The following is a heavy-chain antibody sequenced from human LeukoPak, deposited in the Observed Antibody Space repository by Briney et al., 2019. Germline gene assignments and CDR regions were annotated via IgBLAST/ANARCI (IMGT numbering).Heavy chain of an antibody. V-gene: IGHV4-39*01. J-gene: IGHJ3*02. D-gene: IGHD2-15*01. CDR1: GGSISSSSYY. CDR3: GSCYPVFDI. Sequence: SETMSLTCTVSGGSISSSSYYWGWIRQPPGKGREWSGRIYYSRSIYYNPSLKSRFTRSVDTAKNKFSRKSSSLTPADTAVYYCGSCYPVFDIWGQGTMVTVSS. CDR2: IYYSRSI.